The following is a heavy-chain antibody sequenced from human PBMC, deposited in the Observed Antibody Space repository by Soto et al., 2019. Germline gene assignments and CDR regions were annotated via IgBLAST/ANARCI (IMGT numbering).Heavy chain of an antibody. D-gene: IGHD3-10*01. Sequence: SVKVSCKASGGTFSSYAISWVRQAPGQGLEWMGGIIPIFGTANYAQKFQGRVTITADESTSTAYMELSSLSSEDTAVYYCARAINSRFGEFLNWGQGTLVTVSS. CDR1: GGTFSSYA. CDR3: ARAINSRFGEFLN. CDR2: IIPIFGTA. V-gene: IGHV1-69*13. J-gene: IGHJ4*02.